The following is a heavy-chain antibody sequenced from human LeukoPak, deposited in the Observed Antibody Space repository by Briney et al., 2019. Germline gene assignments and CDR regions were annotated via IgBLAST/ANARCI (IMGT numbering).Heavy chain of an antibody. V-gene: IGHV3-23*01. D-gene: IGHD3-3*01. J-gene: IGHJ1*01. Sequence: GGSLRLSCAASGFTVSSNYMSWVRQAPGKGLEWVSTIRGRDISTYYADSVKERFTISRDNPKNSLYLQMNSLRAEDTAIYYCAKTYSDFWSGYFRYFQNWGQGTLVTVSS. CDR3: AKTYSDFWSGYFRYFQN. CDR1: GFTVSSNY. CDR2: IRGRDIST.